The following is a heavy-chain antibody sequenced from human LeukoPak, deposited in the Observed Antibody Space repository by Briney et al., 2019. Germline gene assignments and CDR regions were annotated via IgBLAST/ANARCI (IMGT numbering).Heavy chain of an antibody. Sequence: PGGSLRLTCAASGFTFSSYPMSWVPQAPGKGLEWVSAISGSGGSTYYADSVKGRFTISRDNSKNTLYLQMNSLRAEDTAVHYGAKVDGGYYYSGMSVCSRGTTVTVSS. CDR3: AKVDGGYYYSGMSV. V-gene: IGHV3-23*01. CDR1: GFTFSSYP. CDR2: ISGSGGST. J-gene: IGHJ6*02.